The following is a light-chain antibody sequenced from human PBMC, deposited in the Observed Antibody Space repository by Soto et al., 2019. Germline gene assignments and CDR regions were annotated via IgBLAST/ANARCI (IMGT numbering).Light chain of an antibody. CDR1: QSISSY. V-gene: IGKV1-39*01. Sequence: DIQMTQSPSSLSASVGDRVTITCRASQSISSYLNWNQQKPGKAPKLLIYAASSLQSGGPSRFSGSGSGTDFTLTISSLQHEDFATYYCQQSYSTLLLTFGGGTKVEIK. CDR3: QQSYSTLLLT. J-gene: IGKJ4*01. CDR2: AAS.